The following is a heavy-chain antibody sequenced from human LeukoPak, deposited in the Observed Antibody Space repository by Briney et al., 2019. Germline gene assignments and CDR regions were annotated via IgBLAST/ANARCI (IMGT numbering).Heavy chain of an antibody. D-gene: IGHD4-17*01. CDR3: ASRSNDYGDQTYAFDY. V-gene: IGHV5-51*01. CDR2: IYPGDSGT. Sequence: GESLKISCKGSGYSFTSYWIGWVRQMPGKGLEWMGIIYPGDSGTRYSPSFQGQVTISADKSISTAYLQWSSLKASDTAMYYCASRSNDYGDQTYAFDYWGQGTLVTVSS. CDR1: GYSFTSYW. J-gene: IGHJ4*02.